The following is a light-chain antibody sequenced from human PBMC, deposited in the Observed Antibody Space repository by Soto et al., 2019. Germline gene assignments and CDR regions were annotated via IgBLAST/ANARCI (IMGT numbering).Light chain of an antibody. CDR1: SGDIGSYNR. CDR2: EVT. Sequence: SVLTQPDSVSGSPGQSITISCTGTSGDIGSYNRVSWYQQHPGKAPKLIIYEVTDRPSGVSNRFSGSKSGNTASLTISGLQAEDEAEYYCSSYTNINTRACVFGTGTKVTVL. V-gene: IGLV2-14*01. CDR3: SSYTNINTRACV. J-gene: IGLJ1*01.